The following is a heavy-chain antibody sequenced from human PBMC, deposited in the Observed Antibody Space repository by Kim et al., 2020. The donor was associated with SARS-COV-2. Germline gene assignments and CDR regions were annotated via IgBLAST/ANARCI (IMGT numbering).Heavy chain of an antibody. CDR2: IYPGDSDT. CDR3: ARHAFRYGYSAGLGPLDP. Sequence: GESLKISCKGSGYSFTSYWIGWVRQMPGKGLEWMGIIYPGDSDTRYSPSFQGQVTISADKSISTAYLQWSSLKASDTAMYYCARHAFRYGYSAGLGPLDPWGQGTLVTVSS. V-gene: IGHV5-51*01. D-gene: IGHD5-18*01. CDR1: GYSFTSYW. J-gene: IGHJ5*02.